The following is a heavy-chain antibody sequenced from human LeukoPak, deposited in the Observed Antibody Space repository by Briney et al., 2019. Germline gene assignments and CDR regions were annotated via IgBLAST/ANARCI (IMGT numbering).Heavy chain of an antibody. V-gene: IGHV4-59*01. Sequence: SATLSLTCAVSGASINSFYWSWIRQPPGKGLEWIGYLSHSGYTTYNPSLKSRVSMSVDTSKNYLSLKLTSMTAADTALYYCARSGYIYGADAFDIWGQGTMVSVSS. D-gene: IGHD5-18*01. CDR1: GASINSFY. J-gene: IGHJ3*02. CDR3: ARSGYIYGADAFDI. CDR2: LSHSGYT.